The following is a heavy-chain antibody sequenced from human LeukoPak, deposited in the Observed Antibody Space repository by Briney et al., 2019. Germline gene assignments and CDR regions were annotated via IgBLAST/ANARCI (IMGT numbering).Heavy chain of an antibody. CDR1: GFTLSSNG. CDR2: ISYDESSK. D-gene: IGHD3-16*01. V-gene: IGHV3-30*18. CDR3: AKDRLGLTAPKAYFDY. Sequence: GGSLRLSCAASGFTLSSNGIHWVRQAPGRGLEWVAVISYDESSKYYADSVKGRFTVSRDNSKNTVFLQMNSLRTEDTAVYYCAKDRLGLTAPKAYFDYWGQGTLVTVSS. J-gene: IGHJ4*02.